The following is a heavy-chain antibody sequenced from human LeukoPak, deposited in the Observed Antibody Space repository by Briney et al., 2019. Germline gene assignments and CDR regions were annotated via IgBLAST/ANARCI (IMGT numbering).Heavy chain of an antibody. J-gene: IGHJ6*02. V-gene: IGHV3-23*01. D-gene: IGHD2-15*01. CDR2: ISGSGGST. CDR1: GFTFSSYA. Sequence: TGGSLRLSCAASGFTFSSYAMSWVRQAPGKGLEWVSAISGSGGSTYYADSVKGRFTISRDNSKNTLYLQMNSLRAEDTAVYYCAKAQGDIVVVVAATGYYYGMDVWGQGTTVTVSS. CDR3: AKAQGDIVVVVAATGYYYGMDV.